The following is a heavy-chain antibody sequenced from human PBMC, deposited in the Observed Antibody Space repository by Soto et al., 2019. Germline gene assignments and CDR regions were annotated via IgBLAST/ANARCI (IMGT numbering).Heavy chain of an antibody. J-gene: IGHJ4*02. CDR1: GFTFSSYT. V-gene: IGHV3-23*01. Sequence: EVQLLESGGGLVQPGGSLRLSCAASGFTFSSYTMSWVRQGPGKGLAWVSGISSSGGSTVYADSVKGRFTISRENFKNTMYLQMNSLRAEDTAVYYCAKGWGDYWGQGTPVTVSS. D-gene: IGHD7-27*01. CDR3: AKGWGDY. CDR2: ISSSGGST.